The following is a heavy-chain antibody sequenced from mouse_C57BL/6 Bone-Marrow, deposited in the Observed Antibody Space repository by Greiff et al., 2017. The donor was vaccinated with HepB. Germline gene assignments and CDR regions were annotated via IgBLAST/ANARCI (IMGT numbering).Heavy chain of an antibody. D-gene: IGHD2-10*01. CDR1: GFTFSSYG. CDR2: ISSGGSYT. CDR3: ARALLYWYFDV. V-gene: IGHV5-6*01. Sequence: EVKLVESGGDLVKPGGSLKLSCAASGFTFSSYGMSWVRQTPDKRLEWVATISSGGSYTYYPDSVKGRFTISRDNAKNTLYLQMSSLKSEDTAMYYCARALLYWYFDVWGTGTTVTVSS. J-gene: IGHJ1*03.